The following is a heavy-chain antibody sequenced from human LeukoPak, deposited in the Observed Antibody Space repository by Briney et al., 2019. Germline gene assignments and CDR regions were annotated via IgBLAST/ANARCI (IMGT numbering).Heavy chain of an antibody. CDR1: GYTFTGYY. Sequence: GASVKVSCKASGYTFTGYYMHWVRQAPGQGLEWMGWINPNSGGTNYAQKFQGRVTMTRDTSISTAYMELSRLRSDDTAVYYCARYRPSSSWDSRPNWFDPWGQGTLVTVSS. CDR2: INPNSGGT. J-gene: IGHJ5*02. D-gene: IGHD6-13*01. CDR3: ARYRPSSSWDSRPNWFDP. V-gene: IGHV1-2*02.